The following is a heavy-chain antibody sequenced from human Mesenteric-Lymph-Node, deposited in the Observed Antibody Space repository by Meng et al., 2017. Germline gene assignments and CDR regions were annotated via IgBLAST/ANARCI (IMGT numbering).Heavy chain of an antibody. D-gene: IGHD5-12*01. CDR3: ARMGGYSGYDLGY. V-gene: IGHV3-33*01. CDR2: IWYDGSKT. J-gene: IGHJ4*02. Sequence: GGAVVHVGVSLRLSCRASGFGFSGYGMHVVRQALGMGLEWVAVIWYDGSKTFYADSVKGRFTISRDNSKNMAYLQMNNLRVDDTAVYYCARMGGYSGYDLGYWGQGTLVTVSS. CDR1: GFGFSGYG.